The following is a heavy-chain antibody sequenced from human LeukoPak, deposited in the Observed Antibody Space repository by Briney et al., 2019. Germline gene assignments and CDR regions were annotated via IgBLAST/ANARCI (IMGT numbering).Heavy chain of an antibody. D-gene: IGHD3-22*01. CDR2: ISPSGGST. V-gene: IGHV1-46*01. J-gene: IGHJ3*02. CDR1: GYTFTTYY. CDR3: ATTISDSSGYYLFAFDI. Sequence: ASVKVSCKASGYTFTTYYMHWVRQAPGQGLEWMGIISPSGGSTTYAQKFQGRVTMTRDMSTSTVYMELSSLRSEDTAVFYCATTISDSSGYYLFAFDIWGQGTMVTVSS.